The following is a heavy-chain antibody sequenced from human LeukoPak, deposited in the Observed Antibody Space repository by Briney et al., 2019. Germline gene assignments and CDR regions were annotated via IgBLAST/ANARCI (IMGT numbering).Heavy chain of an antibody. CDR3: ARDTYDGSYFPLPY. V-gene: IGHV1-2*02. J-gene: IGHJ4*02. CDR1: GYTFSGYY. Sequence: ASVKVSCKASGYTFSGYYVHWVRQAPGQGLEWMGWLSPKSGATKYAQKFQGRVTLTRDLSLSTAYMELNSLTSDGTAVYYCARDTYDGSYFPLPYWGQGALVTVSS. CDR2: LSPKSGAT. D-gene: IGHD1-26*01.